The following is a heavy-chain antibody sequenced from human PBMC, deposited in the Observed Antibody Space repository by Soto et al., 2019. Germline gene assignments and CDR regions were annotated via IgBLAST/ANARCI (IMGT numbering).Heavy chain of an antibody. CDR3: ARDVNYDFWSGYLGDAFDI. Sequence: SETLSLTCTVSGGSISSGGYYWSWIRQHPGKGLEWIGYIYYSGSTYYNPSLKSRVTISVDTSKNQFSLKLSSVTAADTAVYYCARDVNYDFWSGYLGDAFDIWGQGTMVTVSS. J-gene: IGHJ3*02. D-gene: IGHD3-3*01. CDR2: IYYSGST. V-gene: IGHV4-31*03. CDR1: GGSISSGGYY.